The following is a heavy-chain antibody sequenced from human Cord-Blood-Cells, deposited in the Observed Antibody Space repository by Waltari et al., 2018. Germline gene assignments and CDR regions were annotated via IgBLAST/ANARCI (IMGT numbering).Heavy chain of an antibody. J-gene: IGHJ4*02. V-gene: IGHV4-34*01. D-gene: IGHD2-15*01. CDR2: INHSGST. Sequence: QVQLQQWGAGLLKPSETLSLTCAVYGGSFSGYYWSWIRQPPGKGLEWSGEINHSGSTNYNPSLKSRVTISVDTSKNQFSLKLSSVTAADTAVYYCARGSDSKTFDYWGQGTLVTVSS. CDR1: GGSFSGYY. CDR3: ARGSDSKTFDY.